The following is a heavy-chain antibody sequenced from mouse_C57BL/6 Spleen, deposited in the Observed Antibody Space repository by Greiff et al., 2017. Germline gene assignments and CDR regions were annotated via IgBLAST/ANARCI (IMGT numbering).Heavy chain of an antibody. D-gene: IGHD2-5*01. CDR2: IDPSDSYS. V-gene: IGHV1-69*01. Sequence: LQQPGSELVMPGASVKLSCKASGYTFTSYWMHWVNQRPGQGLEWIGEIDPSDSYSNYNQKFKGKSTLTVDKSSSTAYMQLSSLTSEDSAVYYCARDYSNWFAYWGQGTLVTVSA. CDR3: ARDYSNWFAY. CDR1: GYTFTSYW. J-gene: IGHJ3*01.